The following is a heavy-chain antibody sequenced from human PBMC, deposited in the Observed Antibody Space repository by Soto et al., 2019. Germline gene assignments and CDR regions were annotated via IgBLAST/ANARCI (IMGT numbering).Heavy chain of an antibody. D-gene: IGHD6-19*01. CDR3: ASSVEGHFAY. CDR1: GFTFSVYS. CDR2: ITSDTKTI. V-gene: IGHV3-48*02. J-gene: IGHJ4*02. Sequence: EVQLVESGGDLVQRGGSLRLSCVASGFTFSVYSMNWVRQAPGKGLEWFSYITSDTKTIKYADSVKGRFTISRDNAKNSVYLQRNSLRDEDTAVYYCASSVEGHFAYWGQGTVVTVSS.